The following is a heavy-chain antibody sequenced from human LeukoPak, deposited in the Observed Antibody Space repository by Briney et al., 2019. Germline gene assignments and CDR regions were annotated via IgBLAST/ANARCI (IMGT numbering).Heavy chain of an antibody. CDR1: GYSISTGYY. Sequence: SETLSLTCTVSGYSISTGYYWGWVRQPPGKALEWIGNIFYSGSTYYSPSLKSRVTISLDTSRNQFSLKLNSVTAADTAVYYCAKSNGYGLIDIWGQGTMVTVSS. CDR3: AKSNGYGLIDI. J-gene: IGHJ3*02. D-gene: IGHD3-22*01. CDR2: IFYSGST. V-gene: IGHV4-38-2*02.